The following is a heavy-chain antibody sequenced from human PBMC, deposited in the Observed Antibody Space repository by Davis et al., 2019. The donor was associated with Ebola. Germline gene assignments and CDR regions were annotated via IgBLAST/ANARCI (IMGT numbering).Heavy chain of an antibody. CDR3: VKDRSGGLGGYLFGMDV. CDR1: GFTFSSYA. Sequence: SLKISCAASGFTFSSYAMSWVRQAPGKGLEWVSAISGSVDYADSVKGRFTISRDNAKNSLYLQMNSLRAEDTALYYCVKDRSGGLGGYLFGMDVWGKGTSVTVSS. V-gene: IGHV3-9*01. D-gene: IGHD3-22*01. CDR2: ISGSV. J-gene: IGHJ6*04.